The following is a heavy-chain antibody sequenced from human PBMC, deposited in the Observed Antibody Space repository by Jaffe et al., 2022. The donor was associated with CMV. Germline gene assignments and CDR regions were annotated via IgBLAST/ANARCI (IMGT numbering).Heavy chain of an antibody. CDR3: TGTFYDSSGYYPDSDY. V-gene: IGHV3-73*02. Sequence: EVQLVESGGGLVQPGGSLKLSCAASGFTFSGSAMHWVRQASGRGLEWVGRIRSKTNSYATAYAASVKGRFTISRDDSKNTAYLQMNSLKTEDTAVYYCTGTFYDSSGYYPDSDYWGQGTLVTVSS. D-gene: IGHD3-22*01. J-gene: IGHJ4*02. CDR1: GFTFSGSA. CDR2: IRSKTNSYAT.